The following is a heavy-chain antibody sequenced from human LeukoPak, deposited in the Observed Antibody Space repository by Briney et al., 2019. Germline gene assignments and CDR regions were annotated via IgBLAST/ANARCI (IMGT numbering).Heavy chain of an antibody. CDR3: ARGLPNPGSYYFDC. CDR1: GFTFSSYA. CDR2: ISYDGSNK. J-gene: IGHJ4*02. V-gene: IGHV3-30-3*01. Sequence: GRSLRLSCAASGFTFSSYAMHWVRQAPGKGLEWVAVISYDGSNKYYADSVKGRFTISRDNSKNTLYLQMNSLRAEDTAVYYCARGLPNPGSYYFDCWGQGTLVTVSS. D-gene: IGHD1-26*01.